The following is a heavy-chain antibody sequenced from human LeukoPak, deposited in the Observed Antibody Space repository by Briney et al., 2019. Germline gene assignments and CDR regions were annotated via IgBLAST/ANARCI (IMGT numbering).Heavy chain of an antibody. J-gene: IGHJ4*02. CDR1: GFTFSSYA. CDR3: AKDNDYGGNRWGNYFDY. D-gene: IGHD4-23*01. V-gene: IGHV3-23*01. CDR2: ISGSGGST. Sequence: PGGSLRLSCAASGFTFSSYAMSWVRQAPGKGLEWVSAISGSGGSTYYADSVKGRFTISRDNSKNTLYLQMNSLRAEDTAVYYCAKDNDYGGNRWGNYFDYWGQGTLVTVSS.